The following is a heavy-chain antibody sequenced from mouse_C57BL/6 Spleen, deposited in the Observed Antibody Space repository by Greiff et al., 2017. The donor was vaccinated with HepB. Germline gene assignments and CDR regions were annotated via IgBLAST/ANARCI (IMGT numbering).Heavy chain of an antibody. CDR1: GFTFSSYA. D-gene: IGHD1-1*01. V-gene: IGHV5-9-1*02. CDR2: ISSGGDYI. Sequence: EVQLVESGEGLVKPGGSLKLSCAASGFTFSSYAMSWVRQTPEKRLEWVAYISSGGDYIYYADTVKGRFTISRDNARNTLYLQMSSLKSEDTAMYYCTRVAHYYGSSHWYFDVWGTGTTVTVSS. CDR3: TRVAHYYGSSHWYFDV. J-gene: IGHJ1*03.